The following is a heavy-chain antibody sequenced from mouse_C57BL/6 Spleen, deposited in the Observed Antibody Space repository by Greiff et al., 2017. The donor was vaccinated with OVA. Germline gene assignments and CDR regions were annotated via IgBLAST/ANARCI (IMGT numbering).Heavy chain of an antibody. V-gene: IGHV14-4*01. D-gene: IGHD1-1*01. CDR3: TTGTTTPYFDY. CDR2: IDPENGDT. CDR1: GFNIKDDY. J-gene: IGHJ2*01. Sequence: EVQLQQSGAELVRPGASVKLSCTASGFNIKDDYMHWVKQRPEQGLEWIGWIDPENGDTEYASKFQGKATITADTSSNTAYLQLSSLTSEDTAVYYWTTGTTTPYFDYWGQGTTRTVSS.